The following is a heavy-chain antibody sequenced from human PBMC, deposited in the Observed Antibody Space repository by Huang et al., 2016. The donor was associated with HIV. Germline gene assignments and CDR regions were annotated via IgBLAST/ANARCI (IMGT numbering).Heavy chain of an antibody. CDR2: MNPKSGNT. V-gene: IGHV1-8*01. CDR3: ARARICSGGSCHWFDP. D-gene: IGHD2-15*01. J-gene: IGHJ5*02. Sequence: QVQLVQSGAEVKNPGASVRVSCKASGYTFSSYDINWVRQATGQGLEWMGWMNPKSGNTGYAQKFQGRVTMTRNTSTSTAYMELSSLRSDDTAVYYCARARICSGGSCHWFDPWGQGTLVTVSS. CDR1: GYTFSSYD.